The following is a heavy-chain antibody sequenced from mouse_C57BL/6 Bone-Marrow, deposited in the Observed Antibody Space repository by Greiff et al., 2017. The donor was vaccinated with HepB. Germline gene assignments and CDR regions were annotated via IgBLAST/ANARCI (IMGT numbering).Heavy chain of an antibody. Sequence: EVQLQQSGPELVKPGASVKIPCKASGYTFTDYNMDWVKQSHGKSLEWTGDINPNNGGTIYNQKFKGKATLTVDKSSSTAYMELRSLTSEDTAVYYCARGGDLLLLRRIDYYAMDYWGQGTSVTVSS. D-gene: IGHD2-2*01. J-gene: IGHJ4*01. V-gene: IGHV1-18*01. CDR3: ARGGDLLLLRRIDYYAMDY. CDR1: GYTFTDYN. CDR2: INPNNGGT.